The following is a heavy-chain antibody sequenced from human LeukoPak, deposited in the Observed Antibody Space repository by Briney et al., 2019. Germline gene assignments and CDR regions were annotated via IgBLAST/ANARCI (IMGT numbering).Heavy chain of an antibody. CDR3: ARGRDYSNYYYYYYMDV. D-gene: IGHD4-11*01. V-gene: IGHV4-34*01. Sequence: SETLSLTCAVYGGSFSGYYWSWIRQPPGKGLEWIGEINHSGSTNYNPSLKSRVTISVDTSKNQFSLKLSSVTAADTAVYYCARGRDYSNYYYYYYMDVWGKGTTVTVSS. CDR2: INHSGST. J-gene: IGHJ6*03. CDR1: GGSFSGYY.